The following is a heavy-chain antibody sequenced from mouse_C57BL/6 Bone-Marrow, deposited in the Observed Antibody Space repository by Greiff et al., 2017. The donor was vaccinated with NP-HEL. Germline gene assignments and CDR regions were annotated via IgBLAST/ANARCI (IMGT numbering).Heavy chain of an antibody. CDR2: INPYNGGT. CDR1: GYTFTDYY. V-gene: IGHV1-19*01. Sequence: VQLQQSGPVLVKPGASVKMSCKASGYTFTDYYMNWVKQSHGKSLEWIGVINPYNGGTSYNQKFKGKATLTVDKSSSTAYMELNSLTSEDSAVYYCARGPPGRDFDYWGQGTTLTVSS. CDR3: ARGPPGRDFDY. J-gene: IGHJ2*01.